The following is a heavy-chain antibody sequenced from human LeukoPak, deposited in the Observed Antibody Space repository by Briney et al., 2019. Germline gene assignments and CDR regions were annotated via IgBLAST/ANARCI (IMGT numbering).Heavy chain of an antibody. CDR2: IHSGGST. D-gene: IGHD3-10*01. CDR1: GFTVSSNY. J-gene: IGHJ6*02. Sequence: GGSLRLSCAASGFTVSSNYMSWVRQAPGKGPEWVSVIHSGGSTYYADSVKGRFTISRDNSKNTLYLQMNSLRAEDTAVYYCATDNPNYYGSGSYSPTWYYGMDVWGQGTTVTVSS. V-gene: IGHV3-53*01. CDR3: ATDNPNYYGSGSYSPTWYYGMDV.